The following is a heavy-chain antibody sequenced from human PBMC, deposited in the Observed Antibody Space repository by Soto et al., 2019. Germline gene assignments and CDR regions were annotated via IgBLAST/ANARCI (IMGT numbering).Heavy chain of an antibody. CDR1: GFTFSSYA. D-gene: IGHD3-16*01. CDR3: AKDWVRDYYYYMDV. J-gene: IGHJ6*03. Sequence: GGSLRLSCAASGFTFSSYAMSWVRQAPGKGLEWVSAISGSGGSTYYADSVKGRFTISRDNSKNTLYLQMNSLRAEDTAVYYCAKDWVRDYYYYMDVWGKGTTVTVSS. V-gene: IGHV3-23*01. CDR2: ISGSGGST.